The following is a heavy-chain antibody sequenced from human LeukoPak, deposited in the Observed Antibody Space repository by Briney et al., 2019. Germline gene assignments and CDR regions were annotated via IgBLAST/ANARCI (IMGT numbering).Heavy chain of an antibody. J-gene: IGHJ6*02. CDR1: GGSISSSSYY. CDR3: ASDHGSDFWSGYYYYYGMDV. V-gene: IGHV4-39*01. CDR2: IYYSGST. Sequence: PSETLSLTCTVSGGSISSSSYYRGWIRQPPGKGLEWIGSIYYSGSTYYNPSLKSRVTISVDTSKNQFSLKLSSVTAADTAVYYCASDHGSDFWSGYYYYYGMDVWGQGTTVTVSS. D-gene: IGHD3-3*01.